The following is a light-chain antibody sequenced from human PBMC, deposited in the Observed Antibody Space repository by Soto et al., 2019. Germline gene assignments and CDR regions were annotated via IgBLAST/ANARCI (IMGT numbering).Light chain of an antibody. Sequence: QSALTQPDSVSGSPGQSITISCTGTSSDVGGYNYVSWYQQHPGKAPKLMIYDVSNRPSGVSNRFSGSKSGNTASLTISGLQAEDEADYYCSSYTSSSTLLYVFGTGNKVTVL. CDR2: DVS. V-gene: IGLV2-14*01. CDR3: SSYTSSSTLLYV. CDR1: SSDVGGYNY. J-gene: IGLJ1*01.